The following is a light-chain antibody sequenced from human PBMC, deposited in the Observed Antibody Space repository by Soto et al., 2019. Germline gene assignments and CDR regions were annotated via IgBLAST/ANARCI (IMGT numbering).Light chain of an antibody. J-gene: IGKJ4*01. CDR3: QQRSDWPST. Sequence: EIVLTQSPATLSLSPGERATLSCRASQSVSSYLAWYQQKPGQAPRLLIYDASNRATGIPARFSGSGSGTDFTLTISSLAPDDCAVYYCQQRSDWPSTFGGGTKVQIK. CDR2: DAS. CDR1: QSVSSY. V-gene: IGKV3-11*01.